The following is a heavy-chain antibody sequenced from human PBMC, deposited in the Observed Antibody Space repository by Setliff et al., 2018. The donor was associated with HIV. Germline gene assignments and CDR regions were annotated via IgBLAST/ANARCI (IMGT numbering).Heavy chain of an antibody. CDR3: AREPDY. J-gene: IGHJ4*02. CDR2: IYYSGST. CDR1: GYSIGSGSF. Sequence: SETLFLTCAVSGYSIGSGSFWGWIRQPPGKGLEWVGSIYYSGSTYYNPSLKSRVTISVDTSKNQFSLKLSSVTAADAAVYFCAREPDYWSQGTLVTVSS. V-gene: IGHV4-38-2*02.